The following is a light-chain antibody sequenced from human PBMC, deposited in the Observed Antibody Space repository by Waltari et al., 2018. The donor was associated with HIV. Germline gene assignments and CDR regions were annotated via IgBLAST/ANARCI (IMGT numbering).Light chain of an antibody. CDR3: QQSYMTPRT. J-gene: IGKJ2*02. CDR2: AAS. CDR1: QRISSY. Sequence: DIQMTQSPPSLSASVGDRVTITCRAGQRISSYLNWYRQKPGKVPELLIYAASSLQSGVPSSFSGSGSDTDFTLTITSLQPEDVATYYCQQSYMTPRTFGQGTKLEIK. V-gene: IGKV1-39*01.